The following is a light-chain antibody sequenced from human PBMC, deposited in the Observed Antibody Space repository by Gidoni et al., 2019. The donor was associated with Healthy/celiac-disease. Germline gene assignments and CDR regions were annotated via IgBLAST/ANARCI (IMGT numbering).Light chain of an antibody. CDR3: QKYNSAPST. CDR2: AAS. V-gene: IGKV1-27*01. CDR1: QGISNY. Sequence: DIQMTQSPSSLSASVGDRVTITCRASQGISNYLAWYQQKPGKVPKLLIYAASTLQSGVPSRFSGRGSGTDFTLTISSLQPEDVATYYWQKYNSAPSTFGPGTKVDIK. J-gene: IGKJ3*01.